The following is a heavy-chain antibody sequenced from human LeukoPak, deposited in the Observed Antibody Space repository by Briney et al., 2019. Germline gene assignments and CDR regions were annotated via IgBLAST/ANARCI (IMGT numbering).Heavy chain of an antibody. V-gene: IGHV3-30*03. CDR1: GFTFSNYG. Sequence: GALRLSCGASGFTFSNYGMNWVRQAPGKGLEWVAVISNDGSNKYYADSVKGRFTISRDNSKNTLFLQMNSLRAEDTAVYYCARETYYYGSGSYPYYFDYWGQGTLVTVSS. CDR2: ISNDGSNK. CDR3: ARETYYYGSGSYPYYFDY. D-gene: IGHD3-10*01. J-gene: IGHJ4*02.